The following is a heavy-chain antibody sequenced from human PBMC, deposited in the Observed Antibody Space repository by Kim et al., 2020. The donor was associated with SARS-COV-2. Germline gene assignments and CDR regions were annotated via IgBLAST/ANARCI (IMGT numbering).Heavy chain of an antibody. CDR1: GDSISSSNYY. D-gene: IGHD1-1*01. Sequence: SETLSLTCSVSGDSISSSNYYWGWIRQPPGKGLEWLGTIYYSGTTYYNPSLKSRVTISVDTSKNLFSLKLSAVTAADTAVYYCARLIENRRHGYNWGDAFEIWGQGTMVTVSS. J-gene: IGHJ3*02. CDR3: ARLIENRRHGYNWGDAFEI. V-gene: IGHV4-39*01. CDR2: IYYSGTT.